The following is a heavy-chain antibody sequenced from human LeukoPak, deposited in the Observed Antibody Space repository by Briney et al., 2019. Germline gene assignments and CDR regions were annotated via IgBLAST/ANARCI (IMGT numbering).Heavy chain of an antibody. CDR3: ARAPGGYGIDY. V-gene: IGHV4-34*01. D-gene: IGHD4-17*01. Sequence: SETLSLTCAVYGGSFSGNYWSWIRQPPGKGLEWIGEINHSGSTNYNPSLKSRVTISVDTSKNQFSLKLSSVTAADTAVYYCARAPGGYGIDYWGQGTLVTVSS. CDR2: INHSGST. J-gene: IGHJ4*02. CDR1: GGSFSGNY.